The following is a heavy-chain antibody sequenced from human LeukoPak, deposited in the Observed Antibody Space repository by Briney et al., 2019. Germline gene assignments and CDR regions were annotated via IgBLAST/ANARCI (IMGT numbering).Heavy chain of an antibody. CDR1: GGTFSSYA. CDR2: IIPIFGTA. Sequence: ASVKVSCKASGGTFSSYAISWVRQPPGQGLEWMGGIIPIFGTANYAQKFQGRVTITTDESTSTAYMELSSLRSEDTAVYYCARLYYYDGSGTGERGDYWGQGTLVTVSS. V-gene: IGHV1-69*05. CDR3: ARLYYYDGSGTGERGDY. D-gene: IGHD3-22*01. J-gene: IGHJ4*02.